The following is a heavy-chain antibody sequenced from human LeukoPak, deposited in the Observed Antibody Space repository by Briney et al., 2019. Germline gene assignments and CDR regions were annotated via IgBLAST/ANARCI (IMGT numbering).Heavy chain of an antibody. J-gene: IGHJ3*02. Sequence: GGSLRLSCAASGFTLSSYWMSWVRQAPGKGLEWVANIKQDGSEKYYVDSVKGRFTISRDNAKNSLYLQMNSLRAEDTAVYYCARGSGSYYFDAFDIWGQGTMVTVSS. V-gene: IGHV3-7*04. CDR1: GFTLSSYW. CDR3: ARGSGSYYFDAFDI. D-gene: IGHD1-26*01. CDR2: IKQDGSEK.